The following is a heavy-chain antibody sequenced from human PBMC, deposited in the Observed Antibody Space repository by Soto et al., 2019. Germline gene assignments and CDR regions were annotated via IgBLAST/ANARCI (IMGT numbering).Heavy chain of an antibody. J-gene: IGHJ4*02. CDR1: GFTFSNYA. V-gene: IGHV3-23*01. CDR3: AKGEDSFGFTRFDY. Sequence: GGSLRLSCAASGFTFSNYAMNWVRQAPGEGLEWVSGISGSTGNTYYADSAKGRFTISRDNSKNTVYLQIHSLRAEDTALYYCAKGEDSFGFTRFDYWGQGTLVTVSS. D-gene: IGHD5-18*01. CDR2: ISGSTGNT.